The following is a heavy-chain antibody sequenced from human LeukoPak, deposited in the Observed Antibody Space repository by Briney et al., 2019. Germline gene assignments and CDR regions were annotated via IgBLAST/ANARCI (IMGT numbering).Heavy chain of an antibody. CDR1: GGSIRSSY. Sequence: SETLSLTCTVSGGSIRSSYWSWSWIRQPAGKGLEWIGHIFASGSTNYNPSLRSRLTMSVDTSKNQFSLKLTSVTAADTAVYYCARGSREMATIFDYWGQGTLVTVSS. CDR2: IFASGST. V-gene: IGHV4-4*07. CDR3: ARGSREMATIFDY. D-gene: IGHD5-24*01. J-gene: IGHJ4*02.